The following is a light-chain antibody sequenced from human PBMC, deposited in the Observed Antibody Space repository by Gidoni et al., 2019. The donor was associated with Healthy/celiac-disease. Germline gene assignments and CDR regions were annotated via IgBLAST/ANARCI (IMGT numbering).Light chain of an antibody. CDR3: SSDTSSSTVV. Sequence: QSALTQPASVSGSPGQAITISCTGTSSDVGGYNYVPWYQQHPGKAPKLMIYDASNRPPGVSNRFSCSKSGNTASLTISGLQAEEEADYYCSSDTSSSTVVFGGGTKLTVL. CDR2: DAS. V-gene: IGLV2-14*03. CDR1: SSDVGGYNY. J-gene: IGLJ2*01.